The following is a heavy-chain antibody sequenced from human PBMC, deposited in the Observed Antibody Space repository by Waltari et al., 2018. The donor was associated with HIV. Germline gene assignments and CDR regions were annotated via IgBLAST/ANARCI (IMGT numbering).Heavy chain of an antibody. J-gene: IGHJ2*01. D-gene: IGHD6-19*01. CDR3: ARSMLIAVAAEGWYFDL. Sequence: EVQLVEAGGGLSRPGGYLWRACPGLGFTVGATYLSWVRQGPGMGLEWVSVSYSGGSIYYAYSVKGRFTSSRGKSKSALYLQMNSLRAEDTAVYYCARSMLIAVAAEGWYFDLWGRGTLVTVSS. CDR1: GFTVGATY. CDR2: SYSGGSI. V-gene: IGHV3-53*01.